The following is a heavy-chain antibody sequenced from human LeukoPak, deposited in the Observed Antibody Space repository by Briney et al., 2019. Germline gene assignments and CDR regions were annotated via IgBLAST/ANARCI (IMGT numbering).Heavy chain of an antibody. D-gene: IGHD3-3*01. V-gene: IGHV4-39*01. CDR1: GGSISDSSYY. CDR2: IYYSGST. J-gene: IGHJ3*02. CDR3: ARRLPVLRFLGWLLGAAFDI. Sequence: SETLSLTCSVSGGSISDSSYYWGWIRQPPGKGLEWIGGIYYSGSTYYNPSLKSRVTISVDTSKNQFSLKLSSVTAADTAVYYCARRLPVLRFLGWLLGAAFDIWGQGTMVTVSS.